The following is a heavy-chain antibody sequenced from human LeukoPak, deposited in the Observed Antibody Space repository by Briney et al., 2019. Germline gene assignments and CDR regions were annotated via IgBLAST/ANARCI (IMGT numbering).Heavy chain of an antibody. V-gene: IGHV1-2*02. CDR1: GYTFTGYY. CDR3: ARDSAAAETADY. CDR2: INPNSGGT. Sequence: ASVKVSCKASGYTFTGYYMHWVRQAPGQGLEWMGWINPNSGGTNYAQKFQGRVTMTRDTSISTAYMELSRLRSDDTAVYYCARDSAAAETADYWGQGTLVTVSS. J-gene: IGHJ4*02. D-gene: IGHD6-13*01.